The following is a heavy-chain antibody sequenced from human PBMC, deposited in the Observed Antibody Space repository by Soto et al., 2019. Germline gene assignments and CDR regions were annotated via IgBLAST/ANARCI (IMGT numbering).Heavy chain of an antibody. D-gene: IGHD3-3*01. CDR3: ARPDKSSYYDFWSGYYQRGYAGFDY. CDR1: GFTFSSYW. CDR2: IKQDGSEK. V-gene: IGHV3-7*01. J-gene: IGHJ4*02. Sequence: GGSLRLSCAASGFTFSSYWMSWVRQAPGKGLEWVANIKQDGSEKYYVDSVKGRFTISRENAKNSLYLQMNSLRAEDTAVYYCARPDKSSYYDFWSGYYQRGYAGFDYWGQGTLVTVSS.